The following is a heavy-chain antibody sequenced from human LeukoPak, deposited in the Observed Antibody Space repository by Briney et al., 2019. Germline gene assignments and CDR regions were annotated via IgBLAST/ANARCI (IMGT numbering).Heavy chain of an antibody. V-gene: IGHV1-18*01. CDR2: ISAYNGNT. Sequence: ASVKVSCKASGYTFTSYGISWVRQAPGQGLEWMGWISAYNGNTNYAQKLQGRVTMTTDTSTSTAYMELRSLRSDDTAVYYCARENGTWWLQSPNYFDYWGQGTLVTVSS. CDR1: GYTFTSYG. CDR3: ARENGTWWLQSPNYFDY. D-gene: IGHD5-24*01. J-gene: IGHJ4*02.